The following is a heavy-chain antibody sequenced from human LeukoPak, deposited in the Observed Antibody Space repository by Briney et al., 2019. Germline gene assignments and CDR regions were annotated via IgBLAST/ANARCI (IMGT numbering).Heavy chain of an antibody. CDR3: ARARGGRITMIVVADPWFDP. CDR2: INHSGST. CDR1: GGSFSGYY. Sequence: SETLSLTCAVYGGSFSGYYWSWIRQPPGKGLEWIGEINHSGSTNYNPSLKSRVTISVDTSKNRFSLKLSSVTAADTAVYYCARARGGRITMIVVADPWFDPWGQGTLVTVSS. D-gene: IGHD3-22*01. J-gene: IGHJ5*02. V-gene: IGHV4-34*01.